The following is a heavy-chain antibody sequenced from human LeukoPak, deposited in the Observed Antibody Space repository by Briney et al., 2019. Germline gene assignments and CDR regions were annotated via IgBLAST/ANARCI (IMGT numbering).Heavy chain of an antibody. CDR2: IIPIFGTA. CDR1: GGTFSSYA. V-gene: IGHV1-69*06. CDR3: ARGDYYGSGSYAYAFDI. J-gene: IGHJ3*02. Sequence: ASVKVSCKASGGTFSSYAISWVRQAPGQGLVWMGGIIPIFGTANYAQKFQGRVTITADKSTSTAYMELSSLRSEDTAVYYCARGDYYGSGSYAYAFDIWGQGTMVTVSS. D-gene: IGHD3-10*01.